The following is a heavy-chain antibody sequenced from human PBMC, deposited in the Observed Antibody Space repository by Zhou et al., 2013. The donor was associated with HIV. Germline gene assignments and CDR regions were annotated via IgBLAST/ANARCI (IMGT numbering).Heavy chain of an antibody. Sequence: VQLVQSGAEVREPGASVKVSCKAFGCTFTSHYMYWVRQAPGQGLEWMGIINPSGGNTNYAQKFQGRVTMTRDTSTSTVYMELSSLRSEDTAVYYCARDGGLATPGTGFDYWGQGTLVTVSS. CDR3: ARDGGLATPGTGFDY. J-gene: IGHJ4*02. CDR2: INPSGGNT. CDR1: GCTFTSHY. V-gene: IGHV1-46*01. D-gene: IGHD6-13*01.